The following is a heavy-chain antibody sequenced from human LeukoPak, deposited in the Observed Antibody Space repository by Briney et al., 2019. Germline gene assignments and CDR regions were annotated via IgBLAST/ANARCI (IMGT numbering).Heavy chain of an antibody. CDR3: AKGGYCSSSSCHYGWFEP. V-gene: IGHV3-23*01. CDR2: TSAGGSST. CDR1: GFSFSSYA. J-gene: IGHJ5*02. Sequence: PGRSLRLSCAASGFSFSSYAMHWVRQAPGKGLEWVSTTSAGGSSTYYADSVKGRFTISRDNSKNTFYLQMNSLRAEDTAAYYCAKGGYCSSSSCHYGWFEPWGQGTLVTVSS. D-gene: IGHD2-2*01.